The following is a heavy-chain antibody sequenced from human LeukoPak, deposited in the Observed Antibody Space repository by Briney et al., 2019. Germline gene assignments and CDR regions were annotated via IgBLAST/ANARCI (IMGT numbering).Heavy chain of an antibody. J-gene: IGHJ4*02. Sequence: SETLSLTCTVSGGSISSYYWGWIRQPPGKGLEWIGSIYHSGRTFYNPSLKSRVTVSVDTSKNQFSLKLRSVTAADTAVYYCARDRYYYDSSGYLRFDYWSQGTLVTVSS. CDR2: IYHSGRT. D-gene: IGHD3-22*01. CDR3: ARDRYYYDSSGYLRFDY. CDR1: GGSISSYY. V-gene: IGHV4-39*07.